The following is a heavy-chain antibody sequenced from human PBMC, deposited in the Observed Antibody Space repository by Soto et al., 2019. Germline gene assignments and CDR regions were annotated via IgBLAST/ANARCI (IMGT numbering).Heavy chain of an antibody. Sequence: SETLSLTCTVSGGSISSGNYYWSWIRQTPGKGLEWIGYIDYSGSTFYNPSLKSRLTILVDTSTNRFSLKLNSVTAADTAVYYCARYCSSTSCLNFDYWGQGALVTVSS. V-gene: IGHV4-30-4*01. CDR2: IDYSGST. CDR3: ARYCSSTSCLNFDY. J-gene: IGHJ4*02. D-gene: IGHD2-2*01. CDR1: GGSISSGNYY.